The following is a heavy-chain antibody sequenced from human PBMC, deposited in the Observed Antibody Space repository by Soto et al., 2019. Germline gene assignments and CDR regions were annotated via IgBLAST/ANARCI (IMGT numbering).Heavy chain of an antibody. D-gene: IGHD1-1*01. CDR1: GFTFSTYA. Sequence: EVQLLESGGGLVQPGGSLRLSCAASGFTFSTYAMNWVRQAPGNGLEWVSAISGSGGSIHYADSVKGRFTISRDNSKNTLYLQMNILRDEDTAVYHCVKGYWKGDVWGQGPTVTVSS. CDR2: ISGSGGSI. CDR3: VKGYWKGDV. V-gene: IGHV3-23*01. J-gene: IGHJ6*02.